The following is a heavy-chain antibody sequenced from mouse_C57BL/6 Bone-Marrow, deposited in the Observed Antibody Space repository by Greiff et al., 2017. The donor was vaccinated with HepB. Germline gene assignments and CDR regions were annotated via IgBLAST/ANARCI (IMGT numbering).Heavy chain of an antibody. CDR2: IRNKANGYTT. CDR1: GFTFTDYY. CDR3: VKAPYYYGSSYDAMDY. J-gene: IGHJ4*01. D-gene: IGHD1-1*01. V-gene: IGHV7-4*01. Sequence: EVNVVDSGGGLVQPGASLRLSCAASGFTFTDYYMSWVRQPPGKAPEWLALIRNKANGYTTEYTASVKGRFTISRDNSQNILYLQMNTLRAEDSATYYCVKAPYYYGSSYDAMDYWGQGTSVTVSS.